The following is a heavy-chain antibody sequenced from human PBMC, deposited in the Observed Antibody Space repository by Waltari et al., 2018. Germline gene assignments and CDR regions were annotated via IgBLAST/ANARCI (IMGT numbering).Heavy chain of an antibody. J-gene: IGHJ4*02. CDR1: GFPFINAW. CDR2: IKPKTDGGTT. V-gene: IGHV3-15*01. Sequence: EVQLVESGGVLVEPGGSLRLSWAASGFPFINAWMTCVRQPPGKGLEWVGRIKPKTDGGTTDYAAPVKGRFTISRDDSKNTLYLLMNSLKTEDTAVYYCATRRLVPPHFDYWGQGTLVTVSS. D-gene: IGHD1-26*01. CDR3: ATRRLVPPHFDY.